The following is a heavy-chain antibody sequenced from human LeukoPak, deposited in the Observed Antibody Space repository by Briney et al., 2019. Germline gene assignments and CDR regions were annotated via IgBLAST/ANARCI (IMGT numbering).Heavy chain of an antibody. CDR1: GFTFSSYA. Sequence: GGSLRLSCAASGFTFSSYALTWVRQAPGKGLEWVSSISGSGGSTFYADSVKGRFTISRDNAKNSLYLQMSNLRAEDTAVYFCARGGGLDVWGQGATVTVSS. J-gene: IGHJ6*02. CDR2: ISGSGGST. V-gene: IGHV3-23*01. CDR3: ARGGGLDV. D-gene: IGHD3-16*01.